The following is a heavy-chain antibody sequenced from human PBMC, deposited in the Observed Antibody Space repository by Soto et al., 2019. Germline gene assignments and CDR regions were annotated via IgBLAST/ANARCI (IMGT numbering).Heavy chain of an antibody. CDR2: IRSRSYTI. Sequence: EVQLVESGGGLVQPGGSLRLSCAASGFSLSTYSKNWVRQAPGKGLEWVSYIRSRSYTIYYIDSVKGRFTISRDNVKSSLYLQMNSLRDEDTALYYCARGGSSSDNGMDVWGQGTTVTVSS. CDR3: ARGGSSSDNGMDV. V-gene: IGHV3-48*02. D-gene: IGHD6-6*01. CDR1: GFSLSTYS. J-gene: IGHJ6*02.